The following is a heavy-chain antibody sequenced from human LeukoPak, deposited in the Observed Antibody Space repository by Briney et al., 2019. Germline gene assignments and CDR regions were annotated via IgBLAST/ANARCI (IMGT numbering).Heavy chain of an antibody. CDR2: INPSGGST. CDR1: GYSFTNYY. V-gene: IGHV1-46*01. J-gene: IGHJ4*02. CDR3: ARTRGYYFDH. Sequence: GASVRVSCKASGYSFTNYYMHWVRQAPGQGPEWMTMINPSGGSTTYAQNFQDRVTVTRDMSTSTVYMELSSLTSEDTAVYYCARTRGYYFDHWGQGTLVTVSS.